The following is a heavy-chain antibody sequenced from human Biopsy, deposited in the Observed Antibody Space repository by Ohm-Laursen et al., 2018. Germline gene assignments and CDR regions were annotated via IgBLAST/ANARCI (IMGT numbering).Heavy chain of an antibody. J-gene: IGHJ4*02. CDR1: RYTPTHFA. D-gene: IGHD3-3*01. Sequence: SVNVSCTASRYTPTHFAINCVRQTPGQGLEWLGGISVTTGNPNYTQKLQGRVTMTTDTSTNTAYMELRSLRSDDTALYYCAREGTSVTFFGKISDYYFDFWGPGTVVTVSS. CDR2: ISVTTGNP. V-gene: IGHV1-18*01. CDR3: AREGTSVTFFGKISDYYFDF.